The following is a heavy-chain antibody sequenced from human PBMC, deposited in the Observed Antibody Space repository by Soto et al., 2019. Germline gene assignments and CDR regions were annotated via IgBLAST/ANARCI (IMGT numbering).Heavy chain of an antibody. D-gene: IGHD6-6*01. J-gene: IGHJ4*02. CDR2: ISSSGSTI. CDR1: GFAFSSYE. CDR3: VASSSSVDLDY. Sequence: GGSLRLSCAASGFAFSSYEMNWVRQAPGKGLEWVSYISSSGSTIYYADSVKGRFTISRDNAKNSLYLQMNSLRAEDTAVYYCVASSSSVDLDYWGQGTLVTVSS. V-gene: IGHV3-48*03.